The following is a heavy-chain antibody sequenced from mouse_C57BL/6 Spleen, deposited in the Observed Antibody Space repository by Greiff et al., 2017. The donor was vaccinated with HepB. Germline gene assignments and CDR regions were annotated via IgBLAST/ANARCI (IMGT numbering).Heavy chain of an antibody. CDR2: IYPRDGST. J-gene: IGHJ3*01. V-gene: IGHV1-85*01. CDR3: ARGRETGTGGFAY. Sequence: QVQLKESGPELVKPGASLKLSCKASGYTFTSYDINWVKQRPGQGLEWIGWIYPRDGSTKYNEKFNGKATLTVDTSSSTAYMELHSLTSEDSAVYFCARGRETGTGGFAYWGQGTLVTVSA. CDR1: GYTFTSYD. D-gene: IGHD4-1*01.